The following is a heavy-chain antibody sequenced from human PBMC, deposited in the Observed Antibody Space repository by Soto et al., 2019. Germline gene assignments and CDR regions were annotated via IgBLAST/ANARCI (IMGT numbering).Heavy chain of an antibody. D-gene: IGHD3-16*01. CDR2: INTDGSST. V-gene: IGHV3-74*01. Sequence: GGSLRLSCAASGFTFSSYLMHWVRQAPGKGLVWVSRINTDGSSTTYADSVKGRFTISRDNAKNTLYLQMNSLRAEDTAVYFCARSVSSGYSYTLGPWGQGTLVNVS. J-gene: IGHJ5*02. CDR1: GFTFSSYL. CDR3: ARSVSSGYSYTLGP.